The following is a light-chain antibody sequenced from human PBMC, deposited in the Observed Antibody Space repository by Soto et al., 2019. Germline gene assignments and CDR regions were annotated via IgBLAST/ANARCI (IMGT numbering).Light chain of an antibody. CDR1: PSVTTTF. CDR2: DAS. J-gene: IGKJ3*01. V-gene: IGKV3-20*01. Sequence: EIVLTQSPGTLSLSPGERATLSCRASPSVTTTFLAWYQQRPGQAPRLLIYDASPKATGIPDRFSGSGSGTDFTLTISRLEPEDFAVYYCQQYDSSPFTFGPGTTVDIK. CDR3: QQYDSSPFT.